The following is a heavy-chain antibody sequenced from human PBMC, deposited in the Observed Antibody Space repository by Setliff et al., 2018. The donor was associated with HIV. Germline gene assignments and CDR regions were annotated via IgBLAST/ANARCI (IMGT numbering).Heavy chain of an antibody. CDR3: VRDTTSGWMLTS. D-gene: IGHD6-25*01. V-gene: IGHV3-48*04. J-gene: IGHJ4*02. Sequence: GGSLRLSCAASGFTFSTYAMSWVRQAPGKGLEWISYISLDTRPIYYADSVRGRFTVSRDNAGASLFLQMNSLRAEDTAIYYCVRDTTSGWMLTSWGQGTLVTVSS. CDR1: GFTFSTYA. CDR2: ISLDTRPI.